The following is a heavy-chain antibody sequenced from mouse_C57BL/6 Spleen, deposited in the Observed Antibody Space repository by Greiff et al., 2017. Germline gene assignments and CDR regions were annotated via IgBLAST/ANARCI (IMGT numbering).Heavy chain of an antibody. CDR1: GYTFTSYW. Sequence: VQLQQPGAELVRPGPSVKLSCKASGYTFTSYWMHWVKQRPGQGLEWIGVIDPSDSYTNYNQKFKGKATLTVDTSSSTAYMQLSSRTSEDSAVYYCASHYGSSFDYWGQGTTLTVSS. J-gene: IGHJ2*01. CDR3: ASHYGSSFDY. CDR2: IDPSDSYT. V-gene: IGHV1-59*01. D-gene: IGHD1-1*01.